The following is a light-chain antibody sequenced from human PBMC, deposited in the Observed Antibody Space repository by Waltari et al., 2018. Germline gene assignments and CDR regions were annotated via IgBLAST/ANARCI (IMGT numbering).Light chain of an antibody. CDR1: SSTIATNS. J-gene: IGLJ7*01. CDR2: ENT. CDR3: GTWDSSLSGAV. Sequence: QSVLTPPPSVSAAPGQRVTISCPRRSSTIATNSVSLYRQFPGTAPKLLIDENTERPSGIPGRFSGSKSGTSATLDITGLQAGDEADYYCGTWDSSLSGAVFGGGTHLTVL. V-gene: IGLV1-51*02.